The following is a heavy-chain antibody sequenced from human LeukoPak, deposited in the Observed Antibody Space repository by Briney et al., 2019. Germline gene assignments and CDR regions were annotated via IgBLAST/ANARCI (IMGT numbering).Heavy chain of an antibody. J-gene: IGHJ4*02. CDR3: ARAVYDSSGYYYRYHFDY. CDR1: GFTVSSNY. Sequence: GGSLRLSCAASGFTVSSNYMSWVRQAPGKGLEWVSDIYSGGSTYYADSVRGRFTISRDNSKNTVYLQKNSLRAEDTAVYYCARAVYDSSGYYYRYHFDYWGQGTLVTVSS. V-gene: IGHV3-53*01. CDR2: IYSGGST. D-gene: IGHD3-22*01.